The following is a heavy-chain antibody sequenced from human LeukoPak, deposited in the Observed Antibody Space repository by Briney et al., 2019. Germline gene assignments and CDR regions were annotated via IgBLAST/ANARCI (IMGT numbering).Heavy chain of an antibody. V-gene: IGHV3-21*01. J-gene: IGHJ4*02. CDR3: ARDTVAGTGTN. CDR2: ITSSSSHI. CDR1: GFTFSHYS. Sequence: GGSLRLSCAACGFTFSHYSIDWVRQAPGKGLERVASITSSSSHIYYADFVKGRFTISRDNSKNTLYLQMNSLRAEDTAVYYCARDTVAGTGTNWGQGTLVTVSS. D-gene: IGHD6-19*01.